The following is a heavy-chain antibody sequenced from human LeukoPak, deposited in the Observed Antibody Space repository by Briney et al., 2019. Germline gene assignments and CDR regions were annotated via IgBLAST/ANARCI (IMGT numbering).Heavy chain of an antibody. Sequence: SETLSLTCAVYGGSFSGYYWSWIRQPPGKGLEWIGEINHSGSTNYNSSLKSRVTISVDTSKNQFSLKLSSVTAADTAVYYCARGDIVVVPAAIWGANWFDPWGQGTLVTVSS. J-gene: IGHJ5*02. CDR1: GGSFSGYY. V-gene: IGHV4-34*01. CDR3: ARGDIVVVPAAIWGANWFDP. D-gene: IGHD2-2*02. CDR2: INHSGST.